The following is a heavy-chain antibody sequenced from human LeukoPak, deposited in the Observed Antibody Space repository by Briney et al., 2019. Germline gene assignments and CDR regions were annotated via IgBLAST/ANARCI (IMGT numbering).Heavy chain of an antibody. V-gene: IGHV4-59*01. CDR1: GGSISSYY. CDR2: IYYSGST. J-gene: IGHJ3*02. Sequence: SETLSLTCTVSGGSISSYYWSWIRQPPGKGLERIGYIYYSGSTNYNPSLKSRVTISVDTSKNQFSLKLSSVTAADTAVYYCARYRGVIPDAFDIWGQGTMVTVSS. D-gene: IGHD3-10*01. CDR3: ARYRGVIPDAFDI.